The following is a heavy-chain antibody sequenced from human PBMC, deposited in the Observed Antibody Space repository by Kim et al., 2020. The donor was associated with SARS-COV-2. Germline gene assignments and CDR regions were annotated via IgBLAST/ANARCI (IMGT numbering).Heavy chain of an antibody. J-gene: IGHJ4*02. CDR2: INHSGST. CDR1: GGSFSGYY. V-gene: IGHV4-34*01. Sequence: SETLSLTCAVYGGSFSGYYWSWIRQPPGKGLEWIGEINHSGSTNYNPSLKSRVTISVDTSKNQFSLKLSSVTAADTAVYYCARGVGGRLEPRPVVVTAIAFDYCGQGTLVAVSS. CDR3: ARGVGGRLEPRPVVVTAIAFDY. D-gene: IGHD2-21*02.